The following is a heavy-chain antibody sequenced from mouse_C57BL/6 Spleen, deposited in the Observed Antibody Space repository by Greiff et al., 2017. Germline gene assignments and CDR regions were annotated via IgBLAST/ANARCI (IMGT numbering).Heavy chain of an antibody. Sequence: EVQGVESGGGLVKPGGSLKLSCAASGFTFSDYGMHWVRQAPEKGLEWVAYISSGSSTIYYADTVKGRFTISRDNAKNTLFLQMTSLRSEDTAMYYCASSYDYDGFAYWGQGTLVTVSA. CDR1: GFTFSDYG. D-gene: IGHD2-4*01. CDR2: ISSGSSTI. CDR3: ASSYDYDGFAY. J-gene: IGHJ3*01. V-gene: IGHV5-17*01.